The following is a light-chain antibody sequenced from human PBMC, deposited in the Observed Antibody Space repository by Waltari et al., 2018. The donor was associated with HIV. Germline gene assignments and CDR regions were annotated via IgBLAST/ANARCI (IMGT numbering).Light chain of an antibody. CDR1: SGYSDYK. V-gene: IGLV9-49*03. CDR3: GAGHGSGNNFVYV. Sequence: QPVLTQPPSTSASLGASVTLTCTLNSGYSDYKVDWYQQRPGTGPQFVMRVGTGGIVGSKWDGITDRVSVWGSGLNRFLTIKNIQEEDESDYHCGAGHGSGNNFVYVFGTGTRVTVL. CDR2: VGTGGIVG. J-gene: IGLJ1*01.